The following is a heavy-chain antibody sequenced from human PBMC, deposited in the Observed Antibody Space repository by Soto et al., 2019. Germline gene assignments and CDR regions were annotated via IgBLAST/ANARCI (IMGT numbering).Heavy chain of an antibody. CDR1: GGSISSYY. D-gene: IGHD3-22*01. J-gene: IGHJ4*02. CDR3: ARTYYYDSSGFNFDY. Sequence: PSETLSLTCTVSGGSISSYYWSWIRQPPGKGLEWIRYIYYSGSTNYNPSLKSRVTISVDTSKNQFSLKLSSVTAADTAVYYCARTYYYDSSGFNFDYWGQGTLVIVSS. V-gene: IGHV4-59*01. CDR2: IYYSGST.